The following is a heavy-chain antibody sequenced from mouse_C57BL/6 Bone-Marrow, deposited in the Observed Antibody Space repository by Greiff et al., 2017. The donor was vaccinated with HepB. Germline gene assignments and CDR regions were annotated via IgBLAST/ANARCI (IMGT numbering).Heavy chain of an antibody. D-gene: IGHD1-1*01. V-gene: IGHV1-42*01. CDR3: ARSPHYYGSSYWYFDV. CDR2: INPSTGGT. Sequence: VQLQQSGPELVKPGASVKISCKASGYSFTGYYMNWVKQSPEKSLEWIGEINPSTGGTTYNQKFKAKATLTVDKSSSTAYMQLKSLTTEDSAVYYCARSPHYYGSSYWYFDVWGTGTTVTVSS. J-gene: IGHJ1*03. CDR1: GYSFTGYY.